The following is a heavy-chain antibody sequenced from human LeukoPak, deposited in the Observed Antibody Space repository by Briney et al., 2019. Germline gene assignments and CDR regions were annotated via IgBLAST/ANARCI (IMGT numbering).Heavy chain of an antibody. V-gene: IGHV4-30-2*01. D-gene: IGHD3-3*01. CDR2: IYHSGSA. CDR1: GGSISSGGYY. Sequence: SQTLSLTCTVSGGSISSGGYYWSWIRQPPGKGLEWIGYIYHSGSAYYNPSFKSRVTISVDRSKNQFSLKLSSVTAADTAVYYCARDRGFLEWLPLDYWGQGTLVTVSS. CDR3: ARDRGFLEWLPLDY. J-gene: IGHJ4*02.